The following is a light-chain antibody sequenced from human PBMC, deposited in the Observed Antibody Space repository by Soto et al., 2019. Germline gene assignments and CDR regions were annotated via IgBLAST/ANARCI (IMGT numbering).Light chain of an antibody. J-gene: IGLJ3*02. CDR2: GNS. Sequence: QSVLTQPPSVSGAPGQRVTISCTGSSSNIGAGYDVHWYQQLPGTAPKLPIYGNSNRPSGVPDRYSGSKSGTAASLAITGLQAEDEADYYCQSYDSSMSSSVFGGGTKVTVL. CDR3: QSYDSSMSSSV. V-gene: IGLV1-40*01. CDR1: SSNIGAGYD.